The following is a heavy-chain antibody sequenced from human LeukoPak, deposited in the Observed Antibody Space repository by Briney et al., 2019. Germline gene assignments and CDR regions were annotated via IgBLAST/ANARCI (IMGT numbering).Heavy chain of an antibody. J-gene: IGHJ3*02. Sequence: GGSLRLSCAASGFTISSYSMNWVRQAPGKGLEWVSYINSDSSIIYYADSVKGRFTISRDNSKNTLYLQMNSLRAEDTAVYYCARDRQGLSNAFDIWGQGTMVTVSS. CDR2: INSDSSII. CDR3: ARDRQGLSNAFDI. V-gene: IGHV3-48*01. D-gene: IGHD2/OR15-2a*01. CDR1: GFTISSYS.